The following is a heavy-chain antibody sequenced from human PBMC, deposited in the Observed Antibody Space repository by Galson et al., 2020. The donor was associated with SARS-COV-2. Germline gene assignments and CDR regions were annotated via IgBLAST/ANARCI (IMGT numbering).Heavy chain of an antibody. Sequence: GGSLRLSCAASGFTFDEFAMHWVRQTPGKGLEWVSGIDWNGGSIDYADSVKGRFTISRDDAENSLHLQMNSLRPEDTAFYYCVKGENSQGAILEHWGQGTLVTVSS. CDR1: GFTFDEFA. D-gene: IGHD1-26*01. CDR3: VKGENSQGAILEH. CDR2: IDWNGGSI. V-gene: IGHV3-9*01. J-gene: IGHJ5*02.